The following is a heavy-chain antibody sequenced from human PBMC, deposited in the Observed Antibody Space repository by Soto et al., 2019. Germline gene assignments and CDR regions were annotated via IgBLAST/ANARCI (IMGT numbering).Heavy chain of an antibody. Sequence: LSLTCTVSGGSISSTSYYWGWIRQPPGQGLQWIATIYYNGATQYNPSLKSRATISVDTSKNQFSLRLSSVTAADTAVYYCAKESRSSYETSGPHWGQGT. J-gene: IGHJ3*01. D-gene: IGHD3-22*01. CDR3: AKESRSSYETSGPH. CDR1: GGSISSTSYY. CDR2: IYYNGAT. V-gene: IGHV4-39*01.